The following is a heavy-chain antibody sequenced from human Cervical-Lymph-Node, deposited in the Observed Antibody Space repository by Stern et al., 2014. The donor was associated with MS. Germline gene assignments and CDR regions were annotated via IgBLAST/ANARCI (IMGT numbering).Heavy chain of an antibody. CDR3: ARHQGGITAN. Sequence: QVQLVQSGAEVKKPESSVKVSCKTSGGSFSTFDISWVRQAPGQGLEWLGGINPLFGTANYAQKFQGRVTFTADESTSTFYMDLTSLRSEDTAVYYCARHQGGITANWGQGTLVTVSS. D-gene: IGHD6-13*01. J-gene: IGHJ4*02. CDR2: INPLFGTA. V-gene: IGHV1-69*12. CDR1: GGSFSTFD.